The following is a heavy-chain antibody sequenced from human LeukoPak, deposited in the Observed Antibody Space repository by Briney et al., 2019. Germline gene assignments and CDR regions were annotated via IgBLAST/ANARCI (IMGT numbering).Heavy chain of an antibody. D-gene: IGHD6-13*01. CDR3: AKAASSSWYDDAFDI. CDR2: ISGSGGST. J-gene: IGHJ3*02. CDR1: GFTFSSYA. Sequence: GGSLRLSCAASGFTFSSYAMSWVRQAPGKGLKWVSGISGSGGSTYYADSVKGRFTISRDNSKITLYLQMNSLRAEDTAVYYCAKAASSSWYDDAFDIWGQGTMVSVSS. V-gene: IGHV3-23*01.